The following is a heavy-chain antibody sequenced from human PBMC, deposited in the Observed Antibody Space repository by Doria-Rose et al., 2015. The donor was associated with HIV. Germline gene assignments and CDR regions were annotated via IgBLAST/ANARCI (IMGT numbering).Heavy chain of an antibody. Sequence: VQLVQSGGGLVRPGGSLRLSCATSGFTFSSHRINWVRQAPGKRLGWVSSISSTSAYINYADSVRGRFTISRDNARNSLYLQMDSLRAEDTAIYYCATGVTLDYWGQGTLVTVSS. V-gene: IGHV3-21*01. CDR1: GFTFSSHR. CDR2: ISSTSAYI. J-gene: IGHJ4*02. D-gene: IGHD3-10*01. CDR3: ATGVTLDY.